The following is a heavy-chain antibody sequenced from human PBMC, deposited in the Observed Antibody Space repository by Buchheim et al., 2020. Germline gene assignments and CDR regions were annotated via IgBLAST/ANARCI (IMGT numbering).Heavy chain of an antibody. V-gene: IGHV4-61*01. CDR2: LYYSGTT. Sequence: QVQLQESGPRLVKPSETLSLTCTVSGGSVTSGGSVTSGSHYWSWIRQSPGKGLEWIGYLYYSGTTNYNPSPKSRATISVDTSKNQFSLKLRSVTAADTAVYYCAREVIMLTRFDPWGQGTL. CDR1: GGSVTSGGSVTSGSHY. J-gene: IGHJ5*02. D-gene: IGHD3-10*01. CDR3: AREVIMLTRFDP.